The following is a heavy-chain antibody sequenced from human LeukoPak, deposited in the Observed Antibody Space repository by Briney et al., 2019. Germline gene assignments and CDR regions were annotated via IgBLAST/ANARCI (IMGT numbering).Heavy chain of an antibody. V-gene: IGHV1-18*01. J-gene: IGHJ5*02. CDR1: GGTFSSYG. D-gene: IGHD3-10*01. CDR2: ISTYSGTT. Sequence: ASVKVSCKASGGTFSSYGITWVRQAPGQGLEWLGWISTYSGTTNYAQNLQDRVTMTTDTSTSTAYMELRSLRSDDTAVYYCARDPRSGSYRNWFDPWGQGTLVTVSS. CDR3: ARDPRSGSYRNWFDP.